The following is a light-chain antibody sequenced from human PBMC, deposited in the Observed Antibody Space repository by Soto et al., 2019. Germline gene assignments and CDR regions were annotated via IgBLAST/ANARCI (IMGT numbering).Light chain of an antibody. J-gene: IGKJ1*01. V-gene: IGKV3-20*01. CDR3: QQYDNSPWT. Sequence: EFVLTQSPGTLSLSPGERATLSCRASQTVRNNYLAWYQQKPGQAPRLLIYDASSRATGIPDRFSGGGSGTDFTLTISRLEPEDFAVYFCQQYDNSPWTFGQGTKVDI. CDR2: DAS. CDR1: QTVRNNY.